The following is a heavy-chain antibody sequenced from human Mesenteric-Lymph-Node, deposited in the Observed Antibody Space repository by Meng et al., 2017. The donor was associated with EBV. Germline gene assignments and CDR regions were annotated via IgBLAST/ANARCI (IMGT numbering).Heavy chain of an antibody. V-gene: IGHV4-30-2*01. Sequence: QLQLQESGSGLVTPSXXXXXXCXGAXGSINNGDFSWNWIRQPPGKGLEWIGYTYYSGTTSYNPSLQRRVTISVDKSKNQFSLRLSSVAAADTALYFCARGQNYDLFSDDNDRWFDPWGPGTLVTVSS. D-gene: IGHD3-9*01. CDR2: TYYSGTT. J-gene: IGHJ5*02. CDR3: ARGQNYDLFSDDNDRWFDP. CDR1: XGSINNGDFS.